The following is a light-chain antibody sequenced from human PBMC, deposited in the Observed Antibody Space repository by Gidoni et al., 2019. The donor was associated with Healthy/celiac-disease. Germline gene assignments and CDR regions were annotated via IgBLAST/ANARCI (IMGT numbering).Light chain of an antibody. J-gene: IGKJ1*01. CDR1: QSVSSY. V-gene: IGKV3-11*01. Sequence: ESVLTQSPATLSMSPGERATVSGRASQSVSSYLAWYQQRPGQAPRLLIYDASNRATGIPARFSGSGSGTDFTLTISSLEPEDFAVYYCQHRSNWWTFGQGTKVEIK. CDR2: DAS. CDR3: QHRSNWWT.